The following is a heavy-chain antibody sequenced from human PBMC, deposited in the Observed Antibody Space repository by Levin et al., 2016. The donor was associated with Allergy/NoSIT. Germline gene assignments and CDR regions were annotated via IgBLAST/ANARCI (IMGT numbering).Heavy chain of an antibody. CDR2: IYYSGST. D-gene: IGHD3-16*02. CDR3: ARWGDGYDYVWGSYRYIGDYYFDY. V-gene: IGHV4-59*13. J-gene: IGHJ4*02. Sequence: WIRQPQEELEWIGYIYYSGSTNYNPSLKSRVTISVDTSKNQFSLKLSSVTAADTAVYYCARWGDGYDYVWGSYRYIGDYYFDYWGQGTLVTVSS.